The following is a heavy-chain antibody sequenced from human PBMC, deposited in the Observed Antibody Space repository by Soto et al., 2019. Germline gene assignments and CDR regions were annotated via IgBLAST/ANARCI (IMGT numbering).Heavy chain of an antibody. CDR3: ARQLSHICDS. J-gene: IGHJ4*02. CDR1: GYKFGSAW. Sequence: PGESLKISCKGVGYKFGSAWIGWVRQMPGKGLEWMGIIKPGTSDIRYSPSCRGHVTISADEAVSTAYLQWSSLKASDTAMYYCARQLSHICDSWGQGTLVTGSS. D-gene: IGHD3-3*02. V-gene: IGHV5-51*01. CDR2: IKPGTSDI.